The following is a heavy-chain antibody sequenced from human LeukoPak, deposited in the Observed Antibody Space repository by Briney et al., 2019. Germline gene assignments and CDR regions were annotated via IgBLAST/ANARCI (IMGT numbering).Heavy chain of an antibody. CDR3: TSPNIARDGDYPDY. Sequence: GGSLRLSCAASGFTFSGSAMHWVRQASGKGLEWVGRIRNKANSYATAYAASVKGRFTISRDDSKNTAYLQMNSLKTEDTAVYYCTSPNIARDGDYPDYWGQGTLVTVSS. V-gene: IGHV3-73*01. CDR1: GFTFSGSA. D-gene: IGHD4-17*01. J-gene: IGHJ4*02. CDR2: IRNKANSYAT.